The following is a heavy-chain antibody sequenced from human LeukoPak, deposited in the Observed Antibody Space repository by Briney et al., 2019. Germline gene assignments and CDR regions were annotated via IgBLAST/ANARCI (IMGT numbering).Heavy chain of an antibody. D-gene: IGHD1-26*01. Sequence: GGSLRLSCAASGFTVSSNYMSWVRQAPGKGLEWVSVIYSGGSTYYAGSVKGRFTISRDNSKNTLYLQMNSLRAEDTAVYYCARVEVGARGYDYWGQGTLVTVSS. CDR1: GFTVSSNY. CDR3: ARVEVGARGYDY. J-gene: IGHJ4*02. CDR2: IYSGGST. V-gene: IGHV3-53*01.